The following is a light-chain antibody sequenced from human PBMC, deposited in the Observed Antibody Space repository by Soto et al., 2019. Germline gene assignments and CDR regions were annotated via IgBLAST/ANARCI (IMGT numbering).Light chain of an antibody. J-gene: IGLJ2*01. CDR3: CSYAGSSPYVV. CDR2: EGS. V-gene: IGLV2-23*01. Sequence: QSALTQPASVSGSPGQSITISCTGTSSDVGSYNLVSWYQQHPGKAPKLMIYEGSKRPSGVYNRFSGSKSGNTASLTIYGLQAEDEADYYCCSYAGSSPYVVFGGGTKLTVL. CDR1: SSDVGSYNL.